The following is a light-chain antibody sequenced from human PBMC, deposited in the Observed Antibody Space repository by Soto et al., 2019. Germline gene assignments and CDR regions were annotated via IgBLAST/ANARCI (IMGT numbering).Light chain of an antibody. CDR1: SSDVGGYKY. J-gene: IGLJ2*01. Sequence: QSALTQPASVSGSPGQSITISCTGTSSDVGGYKYVSWYQQHPGKAPKLMIYEVSNRPSGVSNRFSGSKSGNTASLTISGLHAADEAVYYCSSYTGSSTHVVFGGGTKLTVL. V-gene: IGLV2-14*01. CDR3: SSYTGSSTHVV. CDR2: EVS.